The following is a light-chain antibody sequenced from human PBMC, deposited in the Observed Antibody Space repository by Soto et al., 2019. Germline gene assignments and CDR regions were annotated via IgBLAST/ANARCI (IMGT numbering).Light chain of an antibody. Sequence: QSALTQPASVSGSPGQSITISCTGTSSDVGGYNYVSWYQQHPGKAPKLMIYDVSNRPSGVSNPFSGSKSGNTASLTISGLHAEDEADYYCSSYTSSSTLYVVFGGGTKLTVL. CDR1: SSDVGGYNY. V-gene: IGLV2-14*01. CDR2: DVS. J-gene: IGLJ2*01. CDR3: SSYTSSSTLYVV.